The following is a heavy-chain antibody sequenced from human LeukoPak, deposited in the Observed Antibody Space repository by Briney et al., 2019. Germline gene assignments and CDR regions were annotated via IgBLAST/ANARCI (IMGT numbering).Heavy chain of an antibody. CDR3: ARAVAGRGRSVWNWFDP. CDR2: IYYTGTT. Sequence: SETLSLTCSVSGGSISDTNYYWAWIRQPPGKGLEWIANIYYTGTTYYNPALKSRVTISVDTSNNQFSLKLSSVTAADTAVYYCARAVAGRGRSVWNWFDPWGQGTLVTVSS. CDR1: GGSISDTNYY. J-gene: IGHJ5*02. D-gene: IGHD6-19*01. V-gene: IGHV4-39*07.